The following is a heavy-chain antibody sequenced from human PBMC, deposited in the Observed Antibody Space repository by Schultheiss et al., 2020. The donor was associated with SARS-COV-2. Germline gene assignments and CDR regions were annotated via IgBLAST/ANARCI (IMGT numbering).Heavy chain of an antibody. CDR3: ARNYGDYYDWYFDL. J-gene: IGHJ2*01. CDR2: IYYSGST. Sequence: SETLSLTCTVSGGSISSYYWSWIRQPPGKGLEWIGYIYYSGSTNYNPSLKSRVTMSLDTSKNQFSLKLSSVTAADTAVYYCARNYGDYYDWYFDLWGRGTLVTVSS. D-gene: IGHD4-17*01. V-gene: IGHV4-59*01. CDR1: GGSISSYY.